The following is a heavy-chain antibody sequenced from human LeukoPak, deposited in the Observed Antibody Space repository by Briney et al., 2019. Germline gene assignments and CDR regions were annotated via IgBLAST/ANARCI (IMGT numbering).Heavy chain of an antibody. D-gene: IGHD1-26*01. CDR1: GYTFTVYF. Sequence: ASVKVSCKASGYTFTVYFIHWVRQAPGQGLEWMGRINPNSGATDYAQKFQGRVTMTRDTSISTAYMELSSLKSDDTAVYYCAKIGSSHDFDYWGQGTLVTVSS. CDR2: INPNSGAT. J-gene: IGHJ4*02. V-gene: IGHV1-2*06. CDR3: AKIGSSHDFDY.